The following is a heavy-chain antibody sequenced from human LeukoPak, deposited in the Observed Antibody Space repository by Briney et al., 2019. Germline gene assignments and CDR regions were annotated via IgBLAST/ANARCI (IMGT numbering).Heavy chain of an antibody. CDR1: GFTFCVYR. V-gene: IGHV3-7*01. D-gene: IGHD6-19*01. CDR3: ARGTSGWYKDY. J-gene: IGHJ4*02. CDR2: IKQDGSEK. Sequence: LSGGSLRLSCIVSGFTFCVYRMTWVRQSPGKGLEWMANIKQDGSEKYYVDSVKGRFTISRDNAKDSLYLQMNSLRAEDTAVYYCARGTSGWYKDYWGQGTLVTVSS.